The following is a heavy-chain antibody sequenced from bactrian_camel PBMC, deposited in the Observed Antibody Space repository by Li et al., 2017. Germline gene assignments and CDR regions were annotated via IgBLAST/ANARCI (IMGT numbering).Heavy chain of an antibody. CDR1: GLTFHNRH. Sequence: HVQLVESGGGLVQAGGSLRLSCAISGLTFHNRHMGWFRQAPGKEREGVAAIVSDGSTRYADSVKGRFTISRDNAKNTLYLQMNSLKPEDTAMYYCAAGQCMNWGALARRTDWGQGTQVTVS. CDR2: IVSDGST. J-gene: IGHJ4*01. CDR3: AAGQCMNWGALARRTD. V-gene: IGHV3S63*01. D-gene: IGHD5*01.